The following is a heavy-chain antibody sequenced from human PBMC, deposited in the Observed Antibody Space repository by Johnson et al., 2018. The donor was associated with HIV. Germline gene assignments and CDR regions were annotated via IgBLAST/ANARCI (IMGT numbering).Heavy chain of an antibody. J-gene: IGHJ3*02. V-gene: IGHV3-30*14. CDR2: IYYDGINK. CDR3: AREEGIQLWPRGAFDI. CDR1: GFTFSSYA. Sequence: QVQLVESGGGVVQPGRSLRLSCAASGFTFSSYAMHWVRQAPGKRLEWVAIIYYDGINKYYADSVKGRFPIPRDNSKNTLYLQMNSLSAEDTAVYYCAREEGIQLWPRGAFDIWGQGTMVTVSS. D-gene: IGHD5-18*01.